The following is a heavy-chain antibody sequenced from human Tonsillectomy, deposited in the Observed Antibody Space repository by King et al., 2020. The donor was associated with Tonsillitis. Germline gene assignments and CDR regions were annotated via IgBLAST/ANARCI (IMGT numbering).Heavy chain of an antibody. V-gene: IGHV3-23*04. Sequence: QLVQSGGGLVQPGGSLRLSCAASGLTLNSHAMTWVRQAPGKGLEWVSRISGSGGGTYYADSVKGRFTISRDKSKNTLYLQMNSLRAEDMAVYYCAKDLPNVYYYYAMDVWGQGTTVTVSS. CDR3: AKDLPNVYYYYAMDV. D-gene: IGHD3-10*01. CDR1: GLTLNSHA. CDR2: ISGSGGGT. J-gene: IGHJ6*02.